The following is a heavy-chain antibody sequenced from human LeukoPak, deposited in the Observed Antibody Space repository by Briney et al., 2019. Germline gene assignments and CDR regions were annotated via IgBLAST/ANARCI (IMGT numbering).Heavy chain of an antibody. D-gene: IGHD3-9*01. CDR3: AKAKGHDILTGSRIFDY. V-gene: IGHV3-74*01. J-gene: IGHJ4*02. Sequence: QAGGSLRLSCAASGFTFSNYWMHWVRQDPLKGLVWVSRINSDGGSTGYADSVKGRFTISRDNAKNTLYLQMDSLRAEDTAIYYCAKAKGHDILTGSRIFDYWGQGTLVTISS. CDR2: INSDGGST. CDR1: GFTFSNYW.